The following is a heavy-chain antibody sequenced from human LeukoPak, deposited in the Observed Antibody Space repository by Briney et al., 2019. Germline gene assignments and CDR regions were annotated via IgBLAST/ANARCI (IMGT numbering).Heavy chain of an antibody. D-gene: IGHD6-19*01. CDR2: IYYSGSS. V-gene: IGHV4-39*01. J-gene: IGHJ4*02. Sequence: PSETLSLTCTVSGGSITSNNYYWGWIRRPPGKGLEWIGTIYYSGSSYYNPSLKSRVTLSVDTSKNQFSLKLTSVTAADTAVYYCARGGTGWYFPFWGQGTLVTVSS. CDR3: ARGGTGWYFPF. CDR1: GGSITSNNYY.